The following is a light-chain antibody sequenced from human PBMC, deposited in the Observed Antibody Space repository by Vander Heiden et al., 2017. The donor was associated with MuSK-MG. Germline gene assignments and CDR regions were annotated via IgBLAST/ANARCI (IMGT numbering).Light chain of an antibody. CDR2: DND. CDR1: SPNIGTGYD. V-gene: IGLV1-40*01. CDR3: QSYDLRLTAWV. Sequence: QSVLTQPPSVSGAPGQRVTISCAGTSPNIGTGYDVHWYQQFPGTAPKLLIYDNDNRPSGVPDRFSGSKSGTSASLAITGLQAADEADYYCQSYDLRLTAWVFGGGTKLTVL. J-gene: IGLJ3*02.